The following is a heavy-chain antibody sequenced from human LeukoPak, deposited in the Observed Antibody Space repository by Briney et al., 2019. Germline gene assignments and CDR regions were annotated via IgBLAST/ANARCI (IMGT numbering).Heavy chain of an antibody. D-gene: IGHD3-9*01. CDR1: GYTFTGYY. CDR2: INPNSGGT. J-gene: IGHJ4*02. Sequence: ASVKVSCKASGYTFTGYYMHWVRQAPGQGLEWMGWINPNSGGTNYAQKFQGGVTMTRDTSIRTDYMELRRLSSEDTAVYYCASERRRWDDWLLQYSFDYWGQGTLVTVSS. V-gene: IGHV1-2*02. CDR3: ASERRRWDDWLLQYSFDY.